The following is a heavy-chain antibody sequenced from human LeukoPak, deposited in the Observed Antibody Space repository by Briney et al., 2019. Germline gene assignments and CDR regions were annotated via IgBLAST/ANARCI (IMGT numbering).Heavy chain of an antibody. CDR2: VHLDGRT. CDR3: AREGGFYRPLDY. J-gene: IGHJ4*02. D-gene: IGHD3-3*01. V-gene: IGHV4-4*02. Sequence: SETLSLTCGVSGGSVINTNWWTWVRQPPGKGLEWIGEVHLDGRTNYNPSLESRLTMSVDVSENQVSLKLTSVTAADTAVYYCAREGGFYRPLDYSGQGTLVTVST. CDR1: GGSVINTNW.